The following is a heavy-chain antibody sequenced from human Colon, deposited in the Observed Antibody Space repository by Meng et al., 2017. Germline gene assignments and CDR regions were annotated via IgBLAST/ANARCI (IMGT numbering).Heavy chain of an antibody. V-gene: IGHV4-4*02. J-gene: IGHJ4*02. CDR2: IYDYGRT. CDR3: CGGIAGTGRPLYFDY. CDR1: GGPFTSGNF. D-gene: IGHD1-14*01. Sequence: VPLQESGPGLVKPSGTLSLTCTVSGGPFTSGNFWGWVRQTPGKGLEWIGEIYDYGRTNYNPSPMSRVTISIDKSKSQFSLDLSSVIAADTAVYYCCGGIAGTGRPLYFDYWGQGTLVTVSS.